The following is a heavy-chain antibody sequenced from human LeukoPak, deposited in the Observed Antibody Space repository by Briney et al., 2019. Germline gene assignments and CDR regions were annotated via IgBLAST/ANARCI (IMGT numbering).Heavy chain of an antibody. V-gene: IGHV3-30*02. Sequence: PGGSLRLSCAASGFTFSSYGMHWVRQAPGKGLEWVAFIRYDGSNKYYADSVKGRFTISRDNSKNTLYLQMNSLRAEDTAVYYCAKERSWSGYYEVDYWGQGTLVTVSS. CDR3: AKERSWSGYYEVDY. CDR1: GFTFSSYG. CDR2: IRYDGSNK. D-gene: IGHD3-3*01. J-gene: IGHJ4*02.